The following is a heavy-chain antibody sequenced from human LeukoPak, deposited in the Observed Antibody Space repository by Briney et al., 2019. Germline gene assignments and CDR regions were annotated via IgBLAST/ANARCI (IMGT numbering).Heavy chain of an antibody. D-gene: IGHD1-1*01. Sequence: VASVKVSCKASGGTFSSYAISWVRQAPGQGVEWMGGIIPIFGTANYAQKFQGRVTLTADKSTSTAYMELSSLRSEDTAVYYCARKGVYNWNDSYYYGMDVWGKGTTVTVSS. CDR3: ARKGVYNWNDSYYYGMDV. CDR2: IIPIFGTA. V-gene: IGHV1-69*06. J-gene: IGHJ6*04. CDR1: GGTFSSYA.